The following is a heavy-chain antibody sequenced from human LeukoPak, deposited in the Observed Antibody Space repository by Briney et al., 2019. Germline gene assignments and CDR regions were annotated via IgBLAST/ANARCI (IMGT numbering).Heavy chain of an antibody. Sequence: SETLSLTCTVSGVSMSAYQWSWVRQSPEKGLEWIGCINTKGETSYNPSLKSRVTTSVDTSKSQFSLRLTSVTAADTAVCYSATSNDAKIAPFDHWGQGAPVTVSS. CDR2: INTKGET. CDR3: ATSNDAKIAPFDH. V-gene: IGHV4-4*09. J-gene: IGHJ4*02. CDR1: GVSMSAYQ. D-gene: IGHD2-21*01.